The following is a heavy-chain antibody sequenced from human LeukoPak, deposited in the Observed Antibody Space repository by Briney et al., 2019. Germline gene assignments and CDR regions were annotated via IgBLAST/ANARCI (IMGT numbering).Heavy chain of an antibody. CDR2: ISGSGDNT. CDR3: ACTAYYYYYLDV. CDR1: GFTFSSHA. D-gene: IGHD5-18*01. V-gene: IGHV3-23*01. J-gene: IGHJ6*03. Sequence: GGSLRLSCAASGFTFSSHAMSWVRQAPGKGLEWVSAISGSGDNTYYADSVKGRFTISRDNSKNTLYLHMSSLRAEDTAVYYCACTAYYYYYLDVWGKGTTVTVSS.